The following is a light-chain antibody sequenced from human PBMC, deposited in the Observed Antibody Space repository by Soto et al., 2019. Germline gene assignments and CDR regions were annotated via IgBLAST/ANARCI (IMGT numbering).Light chain of an antibody. Sequence: DIQMTQSPSTLSASVGDRVTITCRASQSISRWLAWDQQKPGKAPTVLIYDVSTLESGVPSRFSGGGSGTDFTLTITSLQPDDFATYYCQEYTTYSRTFGQGTKVEV. V-gene: IGKV1-5*01. CDR1: QSISRW. CDR3: QEYTTYSRT. CDR2: DVS. J-gene: IGKJ1*01.